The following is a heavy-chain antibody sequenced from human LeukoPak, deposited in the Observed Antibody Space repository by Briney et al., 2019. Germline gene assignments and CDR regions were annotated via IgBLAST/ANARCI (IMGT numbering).Heavy chain of an antibody. Sequence: SETLSLTCTVSGGSISSYYWSWIRQPAGKGLEWIGRIYTSGSTNYNASLKSRVSMSVDTSKNQFSLKLSSVTAADTAVFYCARENSGSYREFDYWGQRTLVTVSS. CDR3: ARENSGSYREFDY. J-gene: IGHJ4*02. CDR2: IYTSGST. V-gene: IGHV4-4*07. CDR1: GGSISSYY. D-gene: IGHD1-26*01.